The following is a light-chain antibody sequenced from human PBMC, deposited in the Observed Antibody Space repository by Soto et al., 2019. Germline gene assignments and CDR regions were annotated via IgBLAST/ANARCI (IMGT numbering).Light chain of an antibody. CDR3: QQSNNWPLT. V-gene: IGKV3-15*01. CDR2: GAS. CDR1: QSVSSH. J-gene: IGKJ4*01. Sequence: EIVMTQSPATLSVSPGERATHTCRASQSVSSHLGWYRQKPGQPPRLLIYGASTRATGVPARFSGGGSGTEFTLTISSLQSEDVAVYFCQQSNNWPLTFGGGTKVEIK.